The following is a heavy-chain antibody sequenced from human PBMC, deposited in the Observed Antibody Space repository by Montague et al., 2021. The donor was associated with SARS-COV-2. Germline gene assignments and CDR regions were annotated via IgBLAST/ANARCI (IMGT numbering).Heavy chain of an antibody. CDR3: AKDRVYSANLGAFDM. CDR2: GSSSGLKP. Sequence: SLRLSCAASKFIVSHFALSWVRQAPRKVLEWVPTGSSSGLKPYYSYSXXVLLPISRDTSTNTVFLQLHHLRADATAVNYYAKDRVYSANLGAFDMWGQGTMVTVSS. J-gene: IGHJ3*02. CDR1: KFIVSHFA. D-gene: IGHD1-26*01. V-gene: IGHV3-23*01.